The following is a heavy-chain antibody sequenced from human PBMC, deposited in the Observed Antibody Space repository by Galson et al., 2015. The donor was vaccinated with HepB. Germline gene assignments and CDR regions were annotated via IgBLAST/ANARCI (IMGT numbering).Heavy chain of an antibody. CDR2: ISTSNSFT. V-gene: IGHV3-11*06. D-gene: IGHD3/OR15-3a*01. Sequence: SLRLSCAASGFTFSDYYMSWIRQAPGKGLEWVPYISTSNSFTNYADSVKGRFTISRDNAENSLYLQMNSLRAEDTAVYYCAREDWGVHPYDYWGQGILVTVSS. CDR1: GFTFSDYY. J-gene: IGHJ4*02. CDR3: AREDWGVHPYDY.